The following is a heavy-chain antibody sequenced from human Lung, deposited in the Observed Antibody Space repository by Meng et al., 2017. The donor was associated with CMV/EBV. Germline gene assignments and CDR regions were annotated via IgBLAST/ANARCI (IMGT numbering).Heavy chain of an antibody. D-gene: IGHD4-17*01. CDR1: GYTFTGYG. CDR2: ISAYNGNT. CDR3: ARDGGKYDYGDLFDY. J-gene: IGHJ4*02. Sequence: QVPPLQAGAGGKKPGASVRVSCKASGYTFTGYGISWVRQAPGQGLEWMGWISAYNGNTNYAQKLQGRVTMTTDTSTSTAYMELRSLRSDDTAVYYCARDGGKYDYGDLFDYWGQGTLVTVSS. V-gene: IGHV1-18*01.